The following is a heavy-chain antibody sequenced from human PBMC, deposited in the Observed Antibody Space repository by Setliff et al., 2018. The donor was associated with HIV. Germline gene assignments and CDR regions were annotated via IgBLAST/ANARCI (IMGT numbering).Heavy chain of an antibody. V-gene: IGHV1-69*10. Sequence: SVKVSCKASGYTFTGYYMHWVRQAPGQGLEWMGWINPILGIPNYAQKFQGRVTITADEFTSTAYMELSSLRSEDTAVYYCARGGRVVPAATGSNAYDIWGQGTKVTVSS. CDR1: GYTFTGYY. D-gene: IGHD2-2*01. CDR3: ARGGRVVPAATGSNAYDI. CDR2: INPILGIP. J-gene: IGHJ3*02.